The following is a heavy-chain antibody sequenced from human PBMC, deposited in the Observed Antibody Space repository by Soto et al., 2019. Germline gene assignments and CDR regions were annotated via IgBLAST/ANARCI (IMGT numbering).Heavy chain of an antibody. J-gene: IGHJ4*02. D-gene: IGHD3-10*01. CDR2: IYYSGST. CDR1: GGSISSGGYY. V-gene: IGHV4-31*03. Sequence: SETLSLTCTVSGGSISSGGYYWSWIRQHPGKGLEWIGYIYYSGSTYYNPSLKSRVTISVDTSKNQFSLKLSSATAADTAVYYCAREGTYYYGSGSFTPYAHFDYWGQGTLVTVSS. CDR3: AREGTYYYGSGSFTPYAHFDY.